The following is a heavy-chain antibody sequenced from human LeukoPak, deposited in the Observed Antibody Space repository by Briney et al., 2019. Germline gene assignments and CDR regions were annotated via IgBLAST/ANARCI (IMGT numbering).Heavy chain of an antibody. J-gene: IGHJ4*02. Sequence: GGSLRLSCAVSGITLGNYGMSWVRQAPGKGLEWVVGISDSGGRTKYADSVKGRFTISRDNSKNTLYLQMNSLRAEDTAVYFCAKRGVVIRVILVGFHKEAYYFDSWGQGALVTVSS. D-gene: IGHD3-22*01. CDR1: GITLGNYG. CDR3: AKRGVVIRVILVGFHKEAYYFDS. V-gene: IGHV3-23*01. CDR2: ISDSGGRT.